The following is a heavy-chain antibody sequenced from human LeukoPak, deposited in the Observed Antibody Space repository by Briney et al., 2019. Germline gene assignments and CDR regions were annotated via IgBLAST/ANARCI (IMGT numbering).Heavy chain of an antibody. J-gene: IGHJ4*02. CDR1: GYTFTSYY. CDR2: ISTYNGNT. D-gene: IGHD1-26*01. CDR3: ARDGSGWELQYYFDY. Sequence: ASVKVSCKASGYTFTSYYMHWVRQAPGQGLEWMGWISTYNGNTNYAQKLQGRVTMTTDTSTSTAYMELRSLRSDDTAVYYCARDGSGWELQYYFDYWGQGTLVTVSS. V-gene: IGHV1-18*04.